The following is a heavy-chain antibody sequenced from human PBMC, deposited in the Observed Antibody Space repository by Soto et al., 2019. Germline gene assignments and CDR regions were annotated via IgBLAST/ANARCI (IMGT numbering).Heavy chain of an antibody. CDR2: IWYDGSNK. D-gene: IGHD3-22*01. CDR1: GFTFSSYG. Sequence: GGSLRLSCAASGFTFSSYGMHWVRQAPGKGLEWVAVIWYDGSNKYYADSVKGRFTISRDNSKNTLYLQMNSLRAEDTAVYYCARGDRDSSGYYLGSWFDPWGQGTLVTVSS. J-gene: IGHJ5*02. CDR3: ARGDRDSSGYYLGSWFDP. V-gene: IGHV3-33*01.